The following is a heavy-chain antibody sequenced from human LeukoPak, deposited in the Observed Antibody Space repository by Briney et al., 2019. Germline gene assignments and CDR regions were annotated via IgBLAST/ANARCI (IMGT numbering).Heavy chain of an antibody. D-gene: IGHD4-11*01. CDR2: INSDGSST. Sequence: GGSLRLSCAASGFTFSSYWMHWVRQAPGKGLVWVSRINSDGSSTSYADSVTGRFTISRDNSKNTLYLQMNSLRAEDTAVYYCAKASSLTTQSIKGYYYYYYMDVWGKGTTVTASS. J-gene: IGHJ6*03. V-gene: IGHV3-74*01. CDR1: GFTFSSYW. CDR3: AKASSLTTQSIKGYYYYYYMDV.